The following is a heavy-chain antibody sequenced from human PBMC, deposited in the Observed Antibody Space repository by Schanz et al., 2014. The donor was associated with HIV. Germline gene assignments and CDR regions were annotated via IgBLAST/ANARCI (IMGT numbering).Heavy chain of an antibody. CDR1: GYTFTSYD. V-gene: IGHV1-8*01. Sequence: QVQLVQSGAEVKKPGASVKVSCKASGYTFTSYDINWVRQATGQGLEWMGWMNPNSGNTVYAQKFQGRVTMTRNTSISTAYMDLSSLRSEDTAVYFCARKDCIGSTCYTGYYGLDVWGQGTTVTVSS. J-gene: IGHJ6*02. CDR2: MNPNSGNT. D-gene: IGHD2-2*02. CDR3: ARKDCIGSTCYTGYYGLDV.